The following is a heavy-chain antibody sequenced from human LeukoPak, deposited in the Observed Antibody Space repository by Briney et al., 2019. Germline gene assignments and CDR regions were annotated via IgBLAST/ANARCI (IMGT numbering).Heavy chain of an antibody. D-gene: IGHD1-7*01. V-gene: IGHV3-74*01. Sequence: GGSLRLSCAASGFTFTSYWMHWVRQGPGKGLVWVSRINSDGKGTTYADSVKGRFTISRDNTKNTPYLEMNSLRAEDTAVYYCAISLTRTSDYWGQGTLVTVSS. J-gene: IGHJ4*02. CDR3: AISLTRTSDY. CDR1: GFTFTSYW. CDR2: INSDGKGT.